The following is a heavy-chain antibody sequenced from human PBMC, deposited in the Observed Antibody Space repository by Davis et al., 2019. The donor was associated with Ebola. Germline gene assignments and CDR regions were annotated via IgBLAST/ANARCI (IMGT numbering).Heavy chain of an antibody. CDR2: IYYSGST. V-gene: IGHV4-59*08. J-gene: IGHJ4*02. Sequence: ESLKISCAASGFTFSSYSMNWVRQAPGKGLEWIGYIYYSGSTNYNPSLKSRVTISVDTSKNQFSLKLSSVTAADTAVYYCARQSSSSWPSFDYWGQGTLVTVSS. CDR3: ARQSSSSWPSFDY. D-gene: IGHD6-13*01. CDR1: GFTFSSYS.